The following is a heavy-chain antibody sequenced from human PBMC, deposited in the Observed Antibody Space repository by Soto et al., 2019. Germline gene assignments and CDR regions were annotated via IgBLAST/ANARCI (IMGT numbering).Heavy chain of an antibody. J-gene: IGHJ4*01. CDR2: ISFDGSSE. V-gene: IGHV3-30*04. CDR3: ARPFYGSGTYSHPAIDF. Sequence: GGSLRLSCAASGFTFSSYSMHWVRQAPGEGLKWLTYISFDGSSEYHADSVKGRFTVSRDNSKETLYLQINSLRAEDTAVYYCARPFYGSGTYSHPAIDFWGLGTLVTVSS. D-gene: IGHD3-10*01. CDR1: GFTFSSYS.